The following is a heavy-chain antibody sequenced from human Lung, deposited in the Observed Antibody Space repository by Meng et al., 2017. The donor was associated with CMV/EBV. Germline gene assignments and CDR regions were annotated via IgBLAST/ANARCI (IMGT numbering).Heavy chain of an antibody. CDR3: ARGRGYCSSTNCYQNFDY. CDR2: ISSSSIHI. D-gene: IGHD2-2*01. CDR1: GFIFSDYS. Sequence: GGSXRLXCTASGFIFSDYSMSWVRRAPGKGLEWVSSISSSSIHIYYADSTKGRFTISRDNAKKSLYLQMNSLRAEDTAVYYCARGRGYCSSTNCYQNFDYWXQGTLVTVFS. V-gene: IGHV3-21*01. J-gene: IGHJ4*02.